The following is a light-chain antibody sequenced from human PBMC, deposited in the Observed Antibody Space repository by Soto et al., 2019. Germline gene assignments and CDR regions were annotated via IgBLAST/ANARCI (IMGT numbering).Light chain of an antibody. Sequence: QSALAQPAPVSGSPGQSITISCTGTSSDVGRYNFVSWFQQHPGKAPKLLIYDVRYWPSGVSDRFSGSKSGNTASLTISGLQTDDEADYYCSSFTTSNTVVFGSGTKLTVL. CDR1: SSDVGRYNF. CDR3: SSFTTSNTVV. CDR2: DVR. V-gene: IGLV2-14*01. J-gene: IGLJ1*01.